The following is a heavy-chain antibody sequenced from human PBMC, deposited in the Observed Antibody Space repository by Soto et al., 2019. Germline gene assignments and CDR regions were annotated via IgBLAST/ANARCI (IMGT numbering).Heavy chain of an antibody. CDR1: GYTFTSYD. J-gene: IGHJ3*02. CDR3: ARGLLLGYCSGGSCYSSRAFDI. Sequence: ASVKVSCKXSGYTFTSYDINWVRQATGQGLEWMGWMNPNSGNTGYAQKFQGRVTMTRDTSISTAYMELSSLRSEDTAVYYCARGLLLGYCSGGSCYSSRAFDIWGQGTMVTVSS. V-gene: IGHV1-8*01. CDR2: MNPNSGNT. D-gene: IGHD2-15*01.